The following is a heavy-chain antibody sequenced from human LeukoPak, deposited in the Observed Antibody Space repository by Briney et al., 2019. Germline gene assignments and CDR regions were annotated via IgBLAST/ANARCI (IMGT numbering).Heavy chain of an antibody. CDR1: GFTFDKAR. Sequence: GGSLRLSCAASGFTFDKARMSWVRQAPGKGLEWVGHIKGEPDGGTTHYAASVKGRFFISKDYSKNMVYLQMNSLESDDTAVYYCTTDRGIAIRPLFDYWGQGTLVTVSS. V-gene: IGHV3-15*01. D-gene: IGHD6-13*01. CDR2: IKGEPDGGTT. CDR3: TTDRGIAIRPLFDY. J-gene: IGHJ4*02.